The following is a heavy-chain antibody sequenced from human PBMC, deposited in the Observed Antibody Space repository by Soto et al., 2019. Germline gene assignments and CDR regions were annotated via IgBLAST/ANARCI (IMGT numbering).Heavy chain of an antibody. CDR1: GDSISTNNVA. Sequence: QAQLQQSGPGLVKPSQTLSLTCAISGDSISTNNVAWNWIRQSPSGGLEWLGRTGYTSKWYTDYVVSVRSRITIHPDTSKNQFSLQLNSVTLDDTAVYYCARGKYSAFDYWGQGTLVTVSS. CDR3: ARGKYSAFDY. CDR2: TGYTSKWYT. V-gene: IGHV6-1*01. D-gene: IGHD5-18*01. J-gene: IGHJ4*02.